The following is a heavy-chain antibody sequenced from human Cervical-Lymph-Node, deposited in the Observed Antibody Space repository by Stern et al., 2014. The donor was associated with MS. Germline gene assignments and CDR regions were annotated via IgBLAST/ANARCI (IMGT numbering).Heavy chain of an antibody. D-gene: IGHD1-26*01. CDR1: GYTFTAYF. Sequence: VQLVESGAEVERPGASVKVSCKASGYTFTAYFLHWVRQAPGQGLEWMGWLRPKTGSATYAQKFQDRVTMTRDTSINTGYMEVSSLRSDDTAVYYCARDRGSYSDYWGQGTLVAVSS. V-gene: IGHV1-2*02. CDR3: ARDRGSYSDY. J-gene: IGHJ4*02. CDR2: LRPKTGSA.